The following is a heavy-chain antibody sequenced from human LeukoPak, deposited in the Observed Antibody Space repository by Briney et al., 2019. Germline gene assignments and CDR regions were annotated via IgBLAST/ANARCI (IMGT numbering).Heavy chain of an antibody. J-gene: IGHJ3*02. CDR2: INRDGSST. CDR1: GFTFSNFW. Sequence: GGSLRLSCAASGFTFSNFWMRWVRQTPGKGLVWVSRINRDGSSTNYVDSVKGRFTISRDNAKNTLYLQMNSLRGEDTAVYYCAKDGPEGKRVFDIWGQGTMVTVSS. CDR3: AKDGPEGKRVFDI. V-gene: IGHV3-74*01. D-gene: IGHD3/OR15-3a*01.